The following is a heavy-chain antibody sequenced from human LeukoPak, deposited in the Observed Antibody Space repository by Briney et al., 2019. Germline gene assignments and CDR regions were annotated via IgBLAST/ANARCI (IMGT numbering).Heavy chain of an antibody. V-gene: IGHV3-23*01. D-gene: IGHD2-2*01. J-gene: IGHJ4*02. CDR1: GFTFSTQA. CDR2: MSASGDRI. CDR3: ARLQWDLPISWGYFDH. Sequence: GGSLRLSCVGSGFTFSTQAMSWVRQAPGKGLEWVSTMSASGDRIHYADSVRGRFTISRDNSKNTVYLQMSSLRAEDTAIYYCARLQWDLPISWGYFDHWGQGTLVTVSS.